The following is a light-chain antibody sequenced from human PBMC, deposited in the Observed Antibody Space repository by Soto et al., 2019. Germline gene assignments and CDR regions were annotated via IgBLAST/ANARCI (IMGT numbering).Light chain of an antibody. J-gene: IGKJ5*01. CDR2: GAS. CDR3: QQRSNWPSIT. CDR1: QSVSSN. Sequence: ELVRTQSPATLSVSPGERATLSCRASQSVSSNLAWYQQKPGQAPRLLIYGASSRATGIPDRFSGSGSGTDFTLTINSLEPEDSAVYYCQQRSNWPSITFGQGTRLEI. V-gene: IGKV3-11*01.